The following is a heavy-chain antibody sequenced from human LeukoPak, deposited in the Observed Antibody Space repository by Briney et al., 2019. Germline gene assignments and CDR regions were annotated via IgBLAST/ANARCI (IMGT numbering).Heavy chain of an antibody. Sequence: GVSLRLTCAASGFTFSSYWMHWVRQEPGKGLVWVSRITSDGRSTSHADSVKGRFTTSRDNAKNILYLQMNSLRDEDTAVYYCAGGDGTWLEYWGQGSLVTVSS. J-gene: IGHJ4*02. V-gene: IGHV3-74*01. CDR2: ITSDGRST. CDR3: AGGDGTWLEY. CDR1: GFTFSSYW.